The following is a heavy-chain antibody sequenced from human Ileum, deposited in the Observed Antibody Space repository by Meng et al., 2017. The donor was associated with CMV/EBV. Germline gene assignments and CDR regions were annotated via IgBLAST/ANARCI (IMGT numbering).Heavy chain of an antibody. CDR1: GASRSDYY. V-gene: IGHV4-34*01. D-gene: IGHD3-22*01. J-gene: IGHJ4*02. CDR3: ARATRNYDSSGYVY. CDR2: INHSGST. Sequence: AVYGASRSDYYWNWIRQPPGKGLEWIGEINHSGSTNYKPSLKSRVTISLDTSKNQFSLKLRSVTAADTAFYYCARATRNYDSSGYVYWGQGTLVTVSS.